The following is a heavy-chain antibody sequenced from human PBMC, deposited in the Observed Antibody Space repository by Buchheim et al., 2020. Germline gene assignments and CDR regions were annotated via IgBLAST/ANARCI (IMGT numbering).Heavy chain of an antibody. Sequence: QVQLQQWGAGLLKPSETLSLPCAVYGGSFSGYYWRWIRQPPGKGLAWIMEINHSGSTNYNPSLKSRVTISVDPSKHQFSLKLSSVTAADTAVYYCARGLSGVVVVAATSNWFDPWGKGTL. D-gene: IGHD2-15*01. J-gene: IGHJ5*02. V-gene: IGHV4-34*01. CDR3: ARGLSGVVVVAATSNWFDP. CDR2: INHSGST. CDR1: GGSFSGYY.